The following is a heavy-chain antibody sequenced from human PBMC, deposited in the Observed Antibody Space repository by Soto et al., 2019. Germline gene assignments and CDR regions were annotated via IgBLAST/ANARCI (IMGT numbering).Heavy chain of an antibody. J-gene: IGHJ6*02. Sequence: ASVKVSCKASGYTFTGYDMHWVRQAPGQGLEWMGWINPNSGGTNYAQKFQGRVTMTRDTSISTAYMELSRLGSDDTAVYYCNSRGYCSSTSCYTGYAGMDVWGQGTTVTVSS. CDR1: GYTFTGYD. D-gene: IGHD2-2*02. CDR2: INPNSGGT. V-gene: IGHV1-2*02. CDR3: NSRGYCSSTSCYTGYAGMDV.